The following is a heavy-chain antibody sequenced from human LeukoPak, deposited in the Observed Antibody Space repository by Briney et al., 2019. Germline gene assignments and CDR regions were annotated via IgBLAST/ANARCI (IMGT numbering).Heavy chain of an antibody. CDR3: AKSGEGRFYGLDY. J-gene: IGHJ4*02. V-gene: IGHV3-30*18. CDR1: GFTFSNYG. D-gene: IGHD3-10*01. CDR2: ILYDGSNK. Sequence: PGRSLRLSCAASGFTFSNYGMHWVRQAPGKGLEWVALILYDGSNKYYTDSVKGRFTISRDNSKNTLYLQMNSLRAEDTAVYYCAKSGEGRFYGLDYWGQGTLVTVSS.